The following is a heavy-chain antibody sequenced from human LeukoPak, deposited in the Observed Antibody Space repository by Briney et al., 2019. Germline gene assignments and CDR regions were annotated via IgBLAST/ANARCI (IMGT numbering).Heavy chain of an antibody. CDR1: GFTFSDYY. CDR2: ISSSGTTM. CDR3: ARSQPNATPHDAFDI. Sequence: PGGSLRLSCAASGFTFSDYYMSWIRQAPGKGLEWVSYISSSGTTMYYADSVKGRFTISRDNAKNSLYLQMNTLRAEDTAVYYCARSQPNATPHDAFDIWGQGTMVTVSS. D-gene: IGHD2-2*01. J-gene: IGHJ3*02. V-gene: IGHV3-11*04.